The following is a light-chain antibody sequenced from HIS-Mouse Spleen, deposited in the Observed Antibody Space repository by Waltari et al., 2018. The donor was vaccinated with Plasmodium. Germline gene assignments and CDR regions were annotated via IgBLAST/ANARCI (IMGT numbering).Light chain of an antibody. Sequence: SYELTQPPSVSVSPGPTARITCPGDALPKNYAYSYQQKSGQAPVLVIYEDSKRPSGIPERFSGSSSGTMATLTISGAQVEDEADYYCYSTDSSGNHRVFGGGTKLTVL. J-gene: IGLJ3*02. V-gene: IGLV3-10*01. CDR3: YSTDSSGNHRV. CDR2: EDS. CDR1: ALPKNY.